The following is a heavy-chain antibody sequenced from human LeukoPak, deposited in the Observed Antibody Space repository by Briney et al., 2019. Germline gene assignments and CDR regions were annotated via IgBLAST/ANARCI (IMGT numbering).Heavy chain of an antibody. J-gene: IGHJ6*02. V-gene: IGHV3-21*01. CDR2: ISSSSSYI. Sequence: GGSLRLSCAASGFTFSSYSMNWVRQAPGKGLEWVSSISSSSSYICYADSVKGRFTISRDNAKNSLYLQMNSLRAEDTAVYYCARDGITGTSCYGMDVWGQGTTVTVSS. CDR3: ARDGITGTSCYGMDV. CDR1: GFTFSSYS. D-gene: IGHD1-20*01.